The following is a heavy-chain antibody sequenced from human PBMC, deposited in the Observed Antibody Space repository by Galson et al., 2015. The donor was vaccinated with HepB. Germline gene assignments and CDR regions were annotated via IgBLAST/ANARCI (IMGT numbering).Heavy chain of an antibody. J-gene: IGHJ3*02. Sequence: QSGAEVKKPGESLKISCKGSGYSFTSYWIGWVRQMPGKGLEWMGIIYPGDSDTRYSPSFLGQVTISADKSISTAYLQWSSLKASDTAMYYCAIHYYGSGSYYEDAFDIWGQGTMVTVSS. D-gene: IGHD3-10*01. CDR2: IYPGDSDT. CDR3: AIHYYGSGSYYEDAFDI. V-gene: IGHV5-51*01. CDR1: GYSFTSYW.